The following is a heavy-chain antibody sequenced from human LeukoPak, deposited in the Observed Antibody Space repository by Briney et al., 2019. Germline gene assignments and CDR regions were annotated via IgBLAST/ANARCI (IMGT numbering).Heavy chain of an antibody. CDR1: GYTFTSYG. J-gene: IGHJ4*02. CDR2: ISAYNGNT. Sequence: ASVKVSCKASGYTFTSYGISWVRQAPGQGLEWMGWISAYNGNTNYAQKLQGRVTMTTDTSTSTAYMELRSLRSDDTAVYYCARDRTSWGYCSGGSCLFDYWGQGTLVTVSP. V-gene: IGHV1-18*04. D-gene: IGHD2-15*01. CDR3: ARDRTSWGYCSGGSCLFDY.